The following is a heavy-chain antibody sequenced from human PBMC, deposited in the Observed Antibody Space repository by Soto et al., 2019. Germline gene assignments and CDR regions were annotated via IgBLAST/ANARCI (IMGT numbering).Heavy chain of an antibody. Sequence: QVQLVQSGAEVKKPGASVKVSCKASGYTFTSYDINWVRQAPGQGLEWMGWMNPNSGNTGYAQKFQGRATMSRNSSTSTDYMEMSSMRSEDTAVYYCAKGRGGIAPWCQGTLVTVSS. D-gene: IGHD3-10*01. V-gene: IGHV1-8*01. CDR3: AKGRGGIAP. J-gene: IGHJ5*02. CDR1: GYTFTSYD. CDR2: MNPNSGNT.